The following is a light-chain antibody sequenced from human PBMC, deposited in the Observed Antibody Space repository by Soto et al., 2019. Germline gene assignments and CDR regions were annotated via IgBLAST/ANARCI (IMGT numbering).Light chain of an antibody. CDR2: EVS. J-gene: IGLJ1*01. CDR1: SSDIGHYDY. V-gene: IGLV2-14*01. CDR3: CSYTTSSTRV. Sequence: QSALTQPASVSGSPGQSITISCTGTSSDIGHYDYVSWYQQHPGKAPKLMIYEVSYRPSGVSDRFSGSKSGNTASLTISGLQAEDEADYYCCSYTTSSTRVFGTGTKLTVL.